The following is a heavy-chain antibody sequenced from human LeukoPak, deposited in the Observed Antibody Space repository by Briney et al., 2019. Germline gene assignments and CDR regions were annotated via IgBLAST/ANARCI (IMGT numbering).Heavy chain of an antibody. V-gene: IGHV3-7*01. CDR3: ARVNHYYDSSGYSVLFGY. CDR1: GFTFNTYS. D-gene: IGHD3-22*01. CDR2: IKADGSDK. Sequence: GGSLRLSCSASGFTFNTYSMNWVRQAPGKGLEWVADIKADGSDKYYVDSVKGRFTISRDNAKNSLYLQMNSLRAEDTAVYYCARVNHYYDSSGYSVLFGYWGQGTLVTVSS. J-gene: IGHJ4*02.